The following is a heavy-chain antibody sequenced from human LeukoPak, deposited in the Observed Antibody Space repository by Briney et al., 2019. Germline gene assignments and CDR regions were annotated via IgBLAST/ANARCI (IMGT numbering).Heavy chain of an antibody. J-gene: IGHJ4*02. D-gene: IGHD2-21*02. CDR1: GFTFSGSA. CDR3: TSGVLVTALHY. V-gene: IGHV3-73*01. Sequence: GGSLRLPCAASGFTFSGSAMHWVGQASGKGLDWVGRIRIKANSYATAYAASVKGRFTISSDDSKNTVYLQMNSLKTEDTAVYYCTSGVLVTALHYWGQGTLVTVSS. CDR2: IRIKANSYAT.